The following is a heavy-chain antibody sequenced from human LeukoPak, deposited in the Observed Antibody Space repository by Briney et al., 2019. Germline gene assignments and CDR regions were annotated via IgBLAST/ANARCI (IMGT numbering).Heavy chain of an antibody. CDR1: GFTFSDYY. CDR3: AGHARGSYLVY. Sequence: GGSLRLSCAASGFTFSDYYMSWIRQAPGKGLEWVSLISSTSPRAISYGDSVKGRFTTSRDDAKDPLFLQMNNLRVEDTAMYYCAGHARGSYLVYWGQGILVTVSA. D-gene: IGHD6-6*01. J-gene: IGHJ4*02. CDR2: ISSTSPRAI. V-gene: IGHV3-11*01.